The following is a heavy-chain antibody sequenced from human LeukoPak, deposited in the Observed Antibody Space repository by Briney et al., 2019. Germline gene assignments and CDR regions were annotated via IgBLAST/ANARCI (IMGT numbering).Heavy chain of an antibody. Sequence: ASVKVSCKASGYTFSSYGISWVRQAPGQGLEWMGWVSPYNGNTEYGQKVQGRVTMTTDRPTTTASMELRSLRSDDTAMYYCVRVRPPNIVDSVMDYKYYHDMDVWGQGTTVTVSS. CDR2: VSPYNGNT. D-gene: IGHD5-18*01. CDR3: VRVRPPNIVDSVMDYKYYHDMDV. CDR1: GYTFSSYG. J-gene: IGHJ6*02. V-gene: IGHV1-18*01.